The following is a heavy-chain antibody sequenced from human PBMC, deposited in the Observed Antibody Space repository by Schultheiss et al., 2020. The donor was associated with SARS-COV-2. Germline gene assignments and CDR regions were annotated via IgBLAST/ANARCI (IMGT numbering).Heavy chain of an antibody. CDR2: IWYDGSNK. D-gene: IGHD1-26*01. CDR3: ARGGIGVGADAFDI. V-gene: IGHV3-33*01. Sequence: GGSLRLSCAASGFNFSSYGMHWVRQAPGKGLEWEAVIWYDGSNKYYTDSVKGRFTISRENSKNTLCQQMNDMRAEDTAVYYCARGGIGVGADAFDIWGQG. J-gene: IGHJ3*02. CDR1: GFNFSSYG.